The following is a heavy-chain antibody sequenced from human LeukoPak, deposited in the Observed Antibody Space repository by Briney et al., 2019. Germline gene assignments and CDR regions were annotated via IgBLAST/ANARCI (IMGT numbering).Heavy chain of an antibody. Sequence: GGSLRLSCAASGFTFSSYSMNWVRQAPGKGLEWVSSISSSSSYMYYADSVKGRFTISRDNAKNSLYLQMNSLRAEDTAVYYCARDALGFDYWGQGTLVTVSS. V-gene: IGHV3-21*01. CDR2: ISSSSSYM. J-gene: IGHJ4*02. CDR1: GFTFSSYS. CDR3: ARDALGFDY. D-gene: IGHD3-16*01.